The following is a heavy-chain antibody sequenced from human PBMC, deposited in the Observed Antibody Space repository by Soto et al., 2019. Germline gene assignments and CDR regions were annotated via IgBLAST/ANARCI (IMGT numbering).Heavy chain of an antibody. CDR1: GYTLNTYG. CDR3: ARDPHEFWTSYWFDP. Sequence: ASVKVACKTSGYTLNTYGITWVRQAPGQGLELMGWISAYDGKTTYAEKFQGRVTLTTDTSTSTAYMELRSLRSDDTAIYYCARDPHEFWTSYWFDPWGQGTPVTVSS. J-gene: IGHJ5*02. CDR2: ISAYDGKT. V-gene: IGHV1-18*01. D-gene: IGHD3-3*01.